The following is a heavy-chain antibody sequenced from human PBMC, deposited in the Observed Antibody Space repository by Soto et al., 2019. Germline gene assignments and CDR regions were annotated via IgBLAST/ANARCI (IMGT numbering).Heavy chain of an antibody. CDR3: ARDDDNDANAIDY. CDR2: IWNDGIRK. J-gene: IGHJ4*02. CDR1: GFTFSKYG. V-gene: IGHV3-33*01. Sequence: GGSLRLSCAASGFTFSKYGMHWVRQAPGKGLEWVALIWNDGIRKVYVDSVKGRFTISRDNSKNTLDLQMNNLRDEDTAVYYCARDDDNDANAIDYWGPGT.